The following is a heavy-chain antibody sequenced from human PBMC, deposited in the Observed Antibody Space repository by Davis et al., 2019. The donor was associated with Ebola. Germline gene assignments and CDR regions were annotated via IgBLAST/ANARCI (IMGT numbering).Heavy chain of an antibody. V-gene: IGHV3-66*02. Sequence: PGGSLRLSCAASGFTVSSNYMSWVRQAPGMGLEWVSVIYSGGSTYYADSVKGRFTISRDNSKNTLYLQMNSLRAEDTAVYYCARDSRGSSSSFYYYGMDVWGQGTTVTVSS. J-gene: IGHJ6*02. D-gene: IGHD6-6*01. CDR2: IYSGGST. CDR3: ARDSRGSSSSFYYYGMDV. CDR1: GFTVSSNY.